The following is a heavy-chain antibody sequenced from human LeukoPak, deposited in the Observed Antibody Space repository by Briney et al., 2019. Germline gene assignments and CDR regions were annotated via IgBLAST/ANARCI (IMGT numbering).Heavy chain of an antibody. CDR2: ISAYNGNT. CDR3: ARDFYSNYGGIYYYMDV. D-gene: IGHD4-11*01. V-gene: IGHV1-18*01. J-gene: IGHJ6*03. Sequence: ASVKVSCKASGYTFTSYGISWVRQAPGQGLEWMGWISAYNGNTNYAQKLQGRVTMTTDTSTSTAYMELRSLRFDDTAVYYCARDFYSNYGGIYYYMDVWGKGTTVTVSS. CDR1: GYTFTSYG.